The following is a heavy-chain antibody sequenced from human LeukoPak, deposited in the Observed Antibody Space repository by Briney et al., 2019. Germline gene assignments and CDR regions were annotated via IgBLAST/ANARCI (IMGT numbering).Heavy chain of an antibody. CDR3: ARGAMTTVTTPHY. J-gene: IGHJ4*02. Sequence: GASVKVSCKASGYTFTSYDINWVRQATGQGLEWMGWMNPNSGNTGYAQKLQGRVTMTRNTSISTAYMELSSLRAEDTAVYYCARGAMTTVTTPHYWGQGTLVTVSS. CDR2: MNPNSGNT. CDR1: GYTFTSYD. V-gene: IGHV1-8*01. D-gene: IGHD4-17*01.